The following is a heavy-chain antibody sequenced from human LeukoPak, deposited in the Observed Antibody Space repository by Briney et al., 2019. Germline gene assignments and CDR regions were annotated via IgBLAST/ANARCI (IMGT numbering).Heavy chain of an antibody. CDR1: GFTFSSYA. CDR2: ISGSGGST. Sequence: PGGSLRLSCAASGFTFSSYAMSWVRQAPGKGLEWVSAISGSGGSTYYADSMKGRFTISRDNSKNTLYLQMNSLRAEDTAVYYCAKRMHSKEGGGYYFDYWGQGTLVTVSS. D-gene: IGHD2-8*01. V-gene: IGHV3-23*01. CDR3: AKRMHSKEGGGYYFDY. J-gene: IGHJ4*02.